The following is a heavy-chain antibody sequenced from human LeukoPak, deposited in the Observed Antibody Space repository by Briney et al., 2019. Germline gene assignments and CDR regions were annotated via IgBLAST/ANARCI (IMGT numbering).Heavy chain of an antibody. CDR3: AKDATPALGTVYMDV. CDR1: GFTFSSYS. J-gene: IGHJ6*03. CDR2: ISTSSTYI. D-gene: IGHD6-13*01. V-gene: IGHV3-21*01. Sequence: GGSLRLSCAASGFTFSSYSMNWVRQAPGKGLEWVSSISTSSTYIKYADSVKGRFTISRDNARNSLYLQMNSLRAEDTAVYYCAKDATPALGTVYMDVWGKGTTVTISS.